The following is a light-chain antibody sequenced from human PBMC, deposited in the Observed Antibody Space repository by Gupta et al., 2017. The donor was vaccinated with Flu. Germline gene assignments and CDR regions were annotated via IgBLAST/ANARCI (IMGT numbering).Light chain of an antibody. CDR1: QSVLYSSNNKNY. J-gene: IGKJ4*01. CDR3: QQDYSTLPLT. CDR2: WAS. V-gene: IGKV4-1*01. Sequence: DIVMTQSPDSLAVSLGERATINCKSSQSVLYSSNNKNYLAWYQQKPGQPPKLLIYWASTRESGVPDRFSGSGSGTDFTLTISSRQAEDVAVYYCQQDYSTLPLTFGGGTKVEIK.